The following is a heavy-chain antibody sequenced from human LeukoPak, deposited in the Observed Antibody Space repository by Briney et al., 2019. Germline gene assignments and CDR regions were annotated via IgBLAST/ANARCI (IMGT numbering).Heavy chain of an antibody. Sequence: ETLSLTCAVYGGSFSGYYWSWIRQPPGKGLEWIGEINHSGSTNYNPSLKSRVTISVDTSKNQFSLKLSSVTAADTAVYYCARFGRTHYYYYYYYMDVWGKGTTVTVSS. CDR2: INHSGST. V-gene: IGHV4-34*01. CDR3: ARFGRTHYYYYYYYMDV. D-gene: IGHD1-14*01. J-gene: IGHJ6*03. CDR1: GGSFSGYY.